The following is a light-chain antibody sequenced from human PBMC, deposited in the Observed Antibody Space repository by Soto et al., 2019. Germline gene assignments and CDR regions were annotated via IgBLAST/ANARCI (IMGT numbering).Light chain of an antibody. J-gene: IGKJ1*01. CDR2: GAS. CDR1: QSVSSSY. Sequence: EIVLTQSPGTLSLSPGERATLSCRASQSVSSSYLAWYQQKPGQAPRLLIYGASSRATGIPDRFSGSGSGTDFTLTISRLEPEDCAVYYCQQYGSSPWTFGQRTKVDI. CDR3: QQYGSSPWT. V-gene: IGKV3-20*01.